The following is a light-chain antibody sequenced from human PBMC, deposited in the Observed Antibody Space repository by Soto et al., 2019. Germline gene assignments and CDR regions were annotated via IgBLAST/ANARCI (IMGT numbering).Light chain of an antibody. V-gene: IGKV1-9*01. CDR2: AAS. CDR1: QGTSNY. CDR3: QQLFT. Sequence: QVTQSPSSLSCSVGDSIIITCRASQGTSNYLAWYQQKLGTAPKLLIYAASTLQSGVPSRFIGSRSGTDFTLTISSLQPEDFATYYCQQLFTFGQGTRLEIK. J-gene: IGKJ5*01.